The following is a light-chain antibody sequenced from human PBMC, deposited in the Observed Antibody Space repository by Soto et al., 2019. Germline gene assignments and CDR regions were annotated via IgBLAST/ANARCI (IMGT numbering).Light chain of an antibody. CDR1: SSDIGGHNY. V-gene: IGLV2-14*01. Sequence: QSALTQPASVSGSPGQSITISCTGTSSDIGGHNYVSWYQHHPGKAPKVIIYEVSDRPSGISDRFSGSTSGNTASLTISGLQAEDEAEYYCSSYTSSNTWVFGGGTKLTVL. CDR2: EVS. J-gene: IGLJ3*02. CDR3: SSYTSSNTWV.